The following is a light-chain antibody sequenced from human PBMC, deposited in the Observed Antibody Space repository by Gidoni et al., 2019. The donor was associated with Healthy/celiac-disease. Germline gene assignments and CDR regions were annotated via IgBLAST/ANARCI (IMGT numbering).Light chain of an antibody. CDR2: AAS. Sequence: DIQMTQSPSSLSASVGDRVTITCRAIQSISSYLNWYQQKPGKAPKLLIYAASSLQSGVPSRFSGSGSGTDFTLTISSLQPEDFATYYCQQSYSTLWTFXQXTKVEIK. V-gene: IGKV1-39*01. CDR3: QQSYSTLWT. J-gene: IGKJ1*01. CDR1: QSISSY.